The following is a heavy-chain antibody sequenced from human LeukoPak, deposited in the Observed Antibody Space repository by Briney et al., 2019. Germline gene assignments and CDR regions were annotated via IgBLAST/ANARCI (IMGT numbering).Heavy chain of an antibody. J-gene: IGHJ4*02. V-gene: IGHV1-18*01. CDR1: GYTFTSYG. Sequence: ASVKVSCKAPGYTFTSYGISWVRQAPGQGLEWMGWISAYNGNTNYAQKLQGRVTMTTDTSTSTAYMELRSLRSDDTAVYYCAREQGYCSGGSCHLALFDYWGQGTLVTVSS. CDR2: ISAYNGNT. D-gene: IGHD2-15*01. CDR3: AREQGYCSGGSCHLALFDY.